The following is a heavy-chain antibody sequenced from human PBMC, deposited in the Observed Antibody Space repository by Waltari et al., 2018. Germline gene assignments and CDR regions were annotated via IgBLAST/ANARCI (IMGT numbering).Heavy chain of an antibody. Sequence: QVQLQESGPGLVKPSQTLSLTCSVSGVSITSGSHYWSWIRQPAGKGLEWIGHIYTSGSTKYNPSLKRRVTISVDTSKNQFSLRLSSVTAADTAVYYCVTVGSSIKAFDYFDNWGQGTLVTVSS. CDR1: GVSITSGSHY. V-gene: IGHV4-61*02. CDR2: IYTSGST. CDR3: VTVGSSIKAFDYFDN. D-gene: IGHD3-3*02. J-gene: IGHJ4*02.